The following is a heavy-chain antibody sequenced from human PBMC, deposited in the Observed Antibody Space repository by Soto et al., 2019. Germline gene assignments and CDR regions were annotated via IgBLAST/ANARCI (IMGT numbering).Heavy chain of an antibody. V-gene: IGHV1-3*01. CDR1: GYSFTSYA. CDR3: ARGVENIVVVLDVFGYYGIDV. CDR2: INAGNGNT. D-gene: IGHD2-2*01. J-gene: IGHJ6*02. Sequence: QVQLVQSGAEVKKPGASVKVSCKASGYSFTSYAIYWVRQAPGQRLEWMGWINAGNGNTKYSQKLQGRVTFTGDTSVSTANIELSSLISADTAVYFCARGVENIVVVLDVFGYYGIDVWGQGTTVTVSS.